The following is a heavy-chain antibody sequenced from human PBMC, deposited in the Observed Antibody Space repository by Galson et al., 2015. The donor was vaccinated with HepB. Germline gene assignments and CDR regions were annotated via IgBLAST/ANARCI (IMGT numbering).Heavy chain of an antibody. CDR1: GGTFSSYA. CDR3: ARSLKGGSYYEGWGY. J-gene: IGHJ4*02. Sequence: SVKVSCKASGGTFSSYAISWVRQAPGQGLEWMGGIIPIFGTANYAQKFQGRVTITADESTSTAYMELSSLRSEDTAVYYCARSLKGGSYYEGWGYWGQGTLVTVSS. D-gene: IGHD1-26*01. V-gene: IGHV1-69*13. CDR2: IIPIFGTA.